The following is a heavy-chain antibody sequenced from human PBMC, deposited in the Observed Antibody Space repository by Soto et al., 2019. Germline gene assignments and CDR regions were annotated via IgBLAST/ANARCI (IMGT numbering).Heavy chain of an antibody. CDR1: GGSISSGGHS. CDR3: ARYCSSTNCNYYYGIDV. CDR2: IYHSGST. Sequence: SLTCGASGGSISSGGHSWSWIRQPPGKGLEWIGYIYHSGSTYYNPSLKSRVTISVVRSKNQFSLKLSSVTSADTAVYYCARYCSSTNCNYYYGIDVWGQGSTVTVSS. D-gene: IGHD2-2*01. V-gene: IGHV4-30-2*01. J-gene: IGHJ6*02.